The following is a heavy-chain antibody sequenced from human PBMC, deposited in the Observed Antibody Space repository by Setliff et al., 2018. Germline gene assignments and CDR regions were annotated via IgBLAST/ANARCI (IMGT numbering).Heavy chain of an antibody. CDR1: GYS. CDR2: INPNSGNT. V-gene: IGHV1-18*01. D-gene: IGHD1-26*01. J-gene: IGHJ4*02. CDR3: ATSWGATPFDY. Sequence: ASVKVSCKASGYSMHWVRQAPGQGLEWMGRINPNSGNTNYAQKLQGRVTMTTDTSTSTAYMELRSLRSDDTAVYYCATSWGATPFDYWGQGTLVTVSS.